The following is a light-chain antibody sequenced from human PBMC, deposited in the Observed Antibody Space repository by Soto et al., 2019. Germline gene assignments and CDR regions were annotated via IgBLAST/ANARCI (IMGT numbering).Light chain of an antibody. CDR1: QSVSSRY. CDR2: NTS. CDR3: QQYDNSRT. V-gene: IGKV3-20*01. Sequence: EIVLTQSPGTLALSPGERATLSCTASQSVSSRYLAWYQQKPGQAPRLLIYNTSYRATGIPDRFSGSGSGTDFTQTISRLETVECAVYYCQQYDNSRTFGKGNNVQIK. J-gene: IGKJ1*01.